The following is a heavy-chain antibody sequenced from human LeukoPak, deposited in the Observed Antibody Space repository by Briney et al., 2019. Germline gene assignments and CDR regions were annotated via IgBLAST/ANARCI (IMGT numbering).Heavy chain of an antibody. CDR3: AFGRRMTTVTYFDY. CDR1: GGTFSSYA. CDR2: IIPILGTA. Sequence: SVKVSCKASGGTFSSYAISWVRQAPGQGLEWMGGIIPILGTANYAQKFQGRVTITADESTSTAYMELSSLRSEDTAVYYCAFGRRMTTVTYFDYWGQGTLVTVSS. V-gene: IGHV1-69*13. J-gene: IGHJ4*02. D-gene: IGHD4-17*01.